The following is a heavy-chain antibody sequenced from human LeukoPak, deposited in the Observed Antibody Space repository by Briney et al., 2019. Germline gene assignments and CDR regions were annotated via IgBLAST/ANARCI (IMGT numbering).Heavy chain of an antibody. Sequence: PSQTLSLTCAVSGGSISSGGYSWSWIRQPPGKGLEWIGYIYYSGSTYYNPSLKSRVTISVDTSKNQFSLKLSSVTAADTAVYYCARFVVVPANWFDPWGQGTLVTVSS. D-gene: IGHD2-2*01. V-gene: IGHV4-31*11. CDR3: ARFVVVPANWFDP. J-gene: IGHJ5*02. CDR2: IYYSGST. CDR1: GGSISSGGYS.